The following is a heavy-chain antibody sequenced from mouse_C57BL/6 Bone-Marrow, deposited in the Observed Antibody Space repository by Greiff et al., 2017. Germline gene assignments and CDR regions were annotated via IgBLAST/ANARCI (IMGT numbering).Heavy chain of an antibody. J-gene: IGHJ3*01. Sequence: EVQLQESGAELVRPGASVKLSCTASGFNIKDDYMHWVKQRPEQGLEWIGWIDPENGDTEYASKFQGKATITADTSSNTAYLQLSSLTSEDTAVYYCTTCLSPFAYWGQGTLVTGSA. CDR3: TTCLSPFAY. V-gene: IGHV14-4*01. CDR1: GFNIKDDY. CDR2: IDPENGDT.